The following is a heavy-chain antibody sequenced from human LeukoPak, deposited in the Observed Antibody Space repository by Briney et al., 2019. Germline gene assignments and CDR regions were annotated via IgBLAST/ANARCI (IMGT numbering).Heavy chain of an antibody. V-gene: IGHV3-23*01. D-gene: IGHD7-27*01. CDR2: ISGSGGST. J-gene: IGHJ4*02. Sequence: GGSLRLSCAASGFTFSSYAMSWVRQAPGKGLEWVSAISGSGGSTYYADSVKGRFTISRDNSKNTLYLQMNSLRAEDTAVYYCAHDGLGISQAGYYWGQGTLVTVSS. CDR1: GFTFSSYA. CDR3: AHDGLGISQAGYY.